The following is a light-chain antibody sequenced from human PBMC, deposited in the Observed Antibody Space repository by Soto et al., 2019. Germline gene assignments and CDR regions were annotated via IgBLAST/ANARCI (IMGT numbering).Light chain of an antibody. CDR3: TSYTSSITLVL. J-gene: IGLJ2*01. CDR1: STDVGGYNY. CDR2: EVN. V-gene: IGLV2-14*01. Sequence: QPVLTQPASVSGSPGQSITISCTGTSTDVGGYNYVSWYQQHPGKAPKLIIYEVNNRPSGISNRFSGSKSGNTASLTISGLQAEDEADYFCTSYTSSITLVLFGGGTKLTVL.